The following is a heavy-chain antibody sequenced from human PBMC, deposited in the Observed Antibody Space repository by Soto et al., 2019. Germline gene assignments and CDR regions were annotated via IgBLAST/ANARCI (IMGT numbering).Heavy chain of an antibody. CDR3: VRDYASDSGVHLDF. V-gene: IGHV1-3*01. CDR2: IGAGDGKT. CDR1: GYSFTHYV. J-gene: IGHJ4*02. D-gene: IGHD3-22*01. Sequence: QVQLVQSGTEVKKPGASVKVSCKASGYSFTHYVIHWVRQAPGQRLEWMGWIGAGDGKTYHSQNFQGRVTITKDTSASKAYMELSSLISEDTAVYYCVRDYASDSGVHLDFWGQGTLVTVSS.